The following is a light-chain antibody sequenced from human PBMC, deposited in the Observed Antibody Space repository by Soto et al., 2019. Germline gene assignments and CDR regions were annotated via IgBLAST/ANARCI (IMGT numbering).Light chain of an antibody. J-gene: IGLJ2*01. Sequence: SYELTKPPSVSVSPGQTASITCSGDKLGDKYACWYQQKPGQSPALVIYQDSKRPSGIPERFSGSNSGNTATLTISGTQAMDEADYYCQAWDSSTVVFGGGTKLTVL. CDR1: KLGDKY. CDR3: QAWDSSTVV. CDR2: QDS. V-gene: IGLV3-1*01.